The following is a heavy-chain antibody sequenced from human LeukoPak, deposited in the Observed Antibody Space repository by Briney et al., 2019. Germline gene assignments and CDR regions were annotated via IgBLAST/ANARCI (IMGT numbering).Heavy chain of an antibody. CDR1: GYTFTSYD. CDR3: ARDQANYYYCMDV. J-gene: IGHJ6*04. V-gene: IGHV1-8*01. Sequence: ASVKVSRKASGYTFTSYDINWVRQATGQGRGWRGWMKSNSGNTGYAQKFQGRVTMTRNTSISTAYMELTSLRSEDTAVYDCARDQANYYYCMDVWGEEPTLTVSS. CDR2: MKSNSGNT.